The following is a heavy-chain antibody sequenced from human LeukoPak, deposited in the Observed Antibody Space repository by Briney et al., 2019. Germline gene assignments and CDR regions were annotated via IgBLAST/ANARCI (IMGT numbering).Heavy chain of an antibody. V-gene: IGHV1-69*05. D-gene: IGHD5-12*01. CDR3: ARESGYSGYGYYYYYYYMDV. CDR2: IIPIFGTA. CDR1: GGTFSSYA. Sequence: SVKVSCKASGGTFSSYAISWVRQAPGQGLEWMGGIIPIFGTANYAQKFQGRVTITTDESTSTAYMELSSLRSEDTAVYYCARESGYSGYGYYYYYYYMDVWGKGTTVTVSS. J-gene: IGHJ6*03.